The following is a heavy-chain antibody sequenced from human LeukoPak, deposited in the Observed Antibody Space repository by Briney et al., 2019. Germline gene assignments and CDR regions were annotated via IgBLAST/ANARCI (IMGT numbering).Heavy chain of an antibody. V-gene: IGHV4-39*01. CDR3: ARHGIQLWVYYFDY. CDR1: GGSISSSSYY. CDR2: IYYSGST. Sequence: SETLSLTCTVSGGSISSSSYYWGWIRQPPGKGLEWIGSIYYSGSTYYNPSLKSRVTISVDTSKNQFSLKLSSVTAADTAVYYCARHGIQLWVYYFDYWGQGTLVTVSS. D-gene: IGHD5-18*01. J-gene: IGHJ4*02.